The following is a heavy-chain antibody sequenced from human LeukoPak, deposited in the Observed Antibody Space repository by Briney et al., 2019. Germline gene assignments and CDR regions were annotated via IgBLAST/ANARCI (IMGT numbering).Heavy chain of an antibody. J-gene: IGHJ4*02. D-gene: IGHD3-10*01. CDR3: ARSPRWGGFDY. CDR1: GGSISSGGYS. CDR2: IYHSGST. Sequence: SETLSLTCAVSGGSISSGGYSWSWIRQPPGKGLEWIGYIYHSGSTYYNPSLKSRVTISADRSKNQFSLKLSSVTAADTAVYYCARSPRWGGFDYWGQGTLVTVSS. V-gene: IGHV4-30-2*01.